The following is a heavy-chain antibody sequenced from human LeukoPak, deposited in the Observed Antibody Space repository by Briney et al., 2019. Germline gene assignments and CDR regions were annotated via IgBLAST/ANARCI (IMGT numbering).Heavy chain of an antibody. CDR2: IYYSGNT. D-gene: IGHD6-19*01. V-gene: IGHV4-59*01. J-gene: IGHJ4*02. Sequence: SEALSLTCTVSGGSISNYYWSWIRQPPGKGLEWIGYIYYSGNTNYNPSLKSRVTISVDTSKNQFSLKLSSVTAADTAVYYCARENYSSGWYGMIDYWGQGTLVTVSS. CDR3: ARENYSSGWYGMIDY. CDR1: GGSISNYY.